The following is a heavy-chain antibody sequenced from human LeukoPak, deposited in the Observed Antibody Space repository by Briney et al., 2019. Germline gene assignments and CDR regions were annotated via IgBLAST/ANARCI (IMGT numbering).Heavy chain of an antibody. Sequence: GGSLRLSCAASGFTVSSNYMSWVRQAPGKGLEWVSVIYSGGSTYYADSVKGRFTISRDNSKNTLYLQMNSLRAEDTAVYYCARATMVRGVEYYYYYYMDVWGKGTTVTISS. D-gene: IGHD3-10*01. CDR2: IYSGGST. CDR3: ARATMVRGVEYYYYYYMDV. CDR1: GFTVSSNY. V-gene: IGHV3-53*01. J-gene: IGHJ6*03.